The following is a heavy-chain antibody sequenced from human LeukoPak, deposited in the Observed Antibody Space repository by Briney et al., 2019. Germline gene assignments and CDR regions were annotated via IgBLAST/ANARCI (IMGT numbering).Heavy chain of an antibody. CDR1: GGTFSSYA. CDR2: IIPILGIA. CDR3: ARDCSGGSCYWVH. V-gene: IGHV1-69*04. J-gene: IGHJ4*02. D-gene: IGHD2-15*01. Sequence: ASVKVSCKASGGTFSSYAISWVRQAPGRGLEWMGRIIPILGIANYAQKFQGRVTITADKSTSTAYMELSSLRSEDTAVYYCARDCSGGSCYWVHWGQGTLVTVSS.